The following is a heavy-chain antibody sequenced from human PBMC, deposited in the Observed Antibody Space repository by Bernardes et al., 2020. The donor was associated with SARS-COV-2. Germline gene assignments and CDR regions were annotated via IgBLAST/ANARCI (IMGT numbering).Heavy chain of an antibody. CDR3: VRVKGGSYFDY. Sequence: TLSLTCTVSGGSVSSSYWGWIRQPPGKGLECIGYIYSSGSTTYNPSLKSRVAMSVDTSKNQFSLKLTSVIAADEAVYYCVRVKGGSYFDYWGQGALVTVSS. CDR2: IYSSGST. CDR1: GGSVSSSY. D-gene: IGHD3-16*01. J-gene: IGHJ4*02. V-gene: IGHV4-59*02.